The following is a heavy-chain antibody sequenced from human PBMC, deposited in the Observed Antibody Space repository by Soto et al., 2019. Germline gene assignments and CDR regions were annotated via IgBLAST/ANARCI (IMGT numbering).Heavy chain of an antibody. Sequence: ASVKVSCKASGYTFTSYGISWVRQAPGQGLEWMGWIGPYNGNTHYAQKVQGRVTMTTDTSTSTAYMELRSLRSDDTAVYYCARTGPYYNDTTGYYPFIFDYWGQGSRVTVSS. CDR1: GYTFTSYG. V-gene: IGHV1-18*01. J-gene: IGHJ4*02. CDR3: ARTGPYYNDTTGYYPFIFDY. D-gene: IGHD3-22*01. CDR2: IGPYNGNT.